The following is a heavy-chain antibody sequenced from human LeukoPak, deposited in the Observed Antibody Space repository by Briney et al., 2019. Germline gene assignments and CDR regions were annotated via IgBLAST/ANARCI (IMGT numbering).Heavy chain of an antibody. CDR1: GFTFDDYG. Sequence: GGTLRLSCAASGFTFDDYGMSWVRQAPGKGLEWVSGINWNGGSTGYADSVKCRFTISRDNAKNSLYLQMNSLRAEDTALYYCARGGSSGWYTTYYFDYWGQGTLVTVSS. D-gene: IGHD6-19*01. CDR2: INWNGGST. CDR3: ARGGSSGWYTTYYFDY. J-gene: IGHJ4*02. V-gene: IGHV3-20*04.